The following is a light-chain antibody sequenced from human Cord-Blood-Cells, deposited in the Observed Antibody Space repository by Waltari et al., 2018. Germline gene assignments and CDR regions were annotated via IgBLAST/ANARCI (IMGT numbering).Light chain of an antibody. V-gene: IGLV1-44*01. J-gene: IGLJ2*01. Sequence: QSVLTQPPSASGTPGQRVTISCSGSSSNIGSNTVNWYQQLPETAPKLLIYSNNQRPGGVPDRFSGSKSGTAASLAIRGLQSEDEADYYCAAWDDSLNGPVVFGGGTKLTVL. CDR2: SNN. CDR1: SSNIGSNT. CDR3: AAWDDSLNGPVV.